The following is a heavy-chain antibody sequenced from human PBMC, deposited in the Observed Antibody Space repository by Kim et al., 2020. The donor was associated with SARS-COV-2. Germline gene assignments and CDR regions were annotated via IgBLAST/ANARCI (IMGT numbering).Heavy chain of an antibody. D-gene: IGHD3-22*01. V-gene: IGHV1-24*01. CDR2: FDPEDGET. CDR3: ATPYWYDSSGQGAFDI. CDR1: GYTLTELS. Sequence: ASVKVSCKVSGYTLTELSMHWVRQAPGKGLEWMGGFDPEDGETIYAQKFQGRVTMTEDTSTDTAYMELSSLRSEDTAVYRCATPYWYDSSGQGAFDIWGQGTMGTVSS. J-gene: IGHJ3*02.